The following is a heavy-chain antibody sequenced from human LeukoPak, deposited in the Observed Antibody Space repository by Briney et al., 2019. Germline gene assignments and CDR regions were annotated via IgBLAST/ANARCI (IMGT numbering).Heavy chain of an antibody. V-gene: IGHV1-3*01. D-gene: IGHD3-10*01. J-gene: IGHJ1*01. CDR2: INAGNGNT. CDR1: GYTFTSYA. CDR3: ARASRYGSGRTEYFQH. Sequence: GASVKVSCKASGYTFTSYAMHWVRQAPGQRLEWMGWINAGNGNTKYSQKFQGRVTITRDTSASTAYMELSSLRSEDAAVYYCARASRYGSGRTEYFQHWGQGTLVTVSS.